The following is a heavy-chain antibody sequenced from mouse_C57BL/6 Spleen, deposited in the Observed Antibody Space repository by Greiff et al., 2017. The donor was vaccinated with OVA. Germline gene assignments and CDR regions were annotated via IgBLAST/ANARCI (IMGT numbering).Heavy chain of an antibody. D-gene: IGHD6-1*01. V-gene: IGHV1-64*01. CDR2: IHPNSGST. J-gene: IGHJ1*03. Sequence: QVQLQQPGAELVKPGVSVKLSCKASGYTFTSYWMHWVKPRPGQGLEWIGMIHPNSGSTNYNEKFKSKATLTVAKSSSTAYMQLSSLTSEDSAVYYCARSGFSLHWYFDVWGTGTTVTVSA. CDR1: GYTFTSYW. CDR3: ARSGFSLHWYFDV.